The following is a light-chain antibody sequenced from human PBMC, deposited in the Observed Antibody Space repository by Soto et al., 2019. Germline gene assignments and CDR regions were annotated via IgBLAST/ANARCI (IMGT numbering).Light chain of an antibody. CDR1: QSFGSTS. V-gene: IGKV3-20*01. Sequence: EIVLTQSPGTLSVSPGERATLSCRASQSFGSTSLAWYQQKPGQSPRLLIYGASSRSPGIPDRFSGSVSGTDFTLTISRLEPEDFAVYYCQQYGSSPSGRFGQGTKVAIK. J-gene: IGKJ1*01. CDR2: GAS. CDR3: QQYGSSPSGR.